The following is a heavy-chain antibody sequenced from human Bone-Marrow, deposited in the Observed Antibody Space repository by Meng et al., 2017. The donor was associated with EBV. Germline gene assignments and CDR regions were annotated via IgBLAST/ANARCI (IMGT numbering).Heavy chain of an antibody. CDR1: GFTFSSSW. Sequence: EVRLVESGCGVGQPGGSLRLSCAASGFTFSSSWMHWVCQAPEKGLEWVADIKCDGSEKYYVDSVKGRLTISRDNAKNSLYLQVNSLRAEDMTVYYCVSLYYYDSSGSFDYWGQGTLVTVSS. V-gene: IGHV3-52*01. CDR3: VSLYYYDSSGSFDY. D-gene: IGHD3-22*01. CDR2: IKCDGSEK. J-gene: IGHJ4*02.